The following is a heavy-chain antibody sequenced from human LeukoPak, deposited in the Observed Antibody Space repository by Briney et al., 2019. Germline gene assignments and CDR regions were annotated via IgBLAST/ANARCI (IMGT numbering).Heavy chain of an antibody. V-gene: IGHV3-7*04. CDR2: IKPDGSQK. J-gene: IGHJ4*02. Sequence: PGESLRLSCAASGFTFSTYWMSWVRQAPGKGLEWVANIKPDGSQKYYVDSVKGRFTISRDNAKNSLDLQMNSLRAEDTAVYYCARGLSWYCSSTSCYSAYLDYWGQGTLVTVSS. D-gene: IGHD2-2*01. CDR3: ARGLSWYCSSTSCYSAYLDY. CDR1: GFTFSTYW.